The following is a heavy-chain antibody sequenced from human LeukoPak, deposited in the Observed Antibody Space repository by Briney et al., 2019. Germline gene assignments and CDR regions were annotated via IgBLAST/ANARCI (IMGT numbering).Heavy chain of an antibody. CDR3: ARDWADIVLMSYGMDV. D-gene: IGHD2-8*01. Sequence: GGSLRLSCAASGFTFSSYSMNWVRQAPGKGLEWVSSISSSSSYIYYADSVKGRFTISRDNAKNSLYLQMNSLRAEDTAVYYCARDWADIVLMSYGMDVWGQGTTVTVSS. V-gene: IGHV3-21*01. J-gene: IGHJ6*02. CDR2: ISSSSSYI. CDR1: GFTFSSYS.